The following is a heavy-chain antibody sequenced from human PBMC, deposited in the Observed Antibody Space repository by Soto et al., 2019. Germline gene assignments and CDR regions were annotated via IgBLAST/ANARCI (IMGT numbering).Heavy chain of an antibody. CDR2: ISNDGSKK. V-gene: IGHV3-30-3*01. D-gene: IGHD6-19*01. Sequence: SLRLSCVASGFTFSTYAIHWVRQAPGKGLDWVAVISNDGSKKYFVDSVKGRFTISRDNSNNTVYLQMNSLRAEDTALYYCARSIAGAGLDSWGPGTLVTVSS. J-gene: IGHJ4*02. CDR3: ARSIAGAGLDS. CDR1: GFTFSTYA.